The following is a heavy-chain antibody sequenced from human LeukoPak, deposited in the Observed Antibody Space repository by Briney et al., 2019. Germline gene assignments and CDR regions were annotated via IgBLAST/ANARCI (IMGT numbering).Heavy chain of an antibody. CDR2: IIPILGIA. D-gene: IGHD3-3*01. CDR1: GGTLSSYA. Sequence: GASVKVSCKASGGTLSSYAISWVRQAPGQGLEWMGRIIPILGIANYAQKFQGRVTITADKSTSTAYMELSSLRSEDTAVYYCASSDFWSGYYQSNWFDPWGQGTLVTVSS. J-gene: IGHJ5*02. CDR3: ASSDFWSGYYQSNWFDP. V-gene: IGHV1-69*04.